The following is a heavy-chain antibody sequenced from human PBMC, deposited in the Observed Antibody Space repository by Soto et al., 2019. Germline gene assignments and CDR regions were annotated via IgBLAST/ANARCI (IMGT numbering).Heavy chain of an antibody. J-gene: IGHJ2*01. D-gene: IGHD6-19*01. CDR1: GFTVSSNY. CDR2: IYSGGST. Sequence: EVQLVESGGGLVQPGGSLRLSCAASGFTVSSNYMSWVRQAPGKGLEWVSVIYSGGSTYYADSVKGRFTISRDNSKNTRYLQMNSLRAEDTAVYYCARAAKTVAAPYWYFDLWGRGTLVTVSS. V-gene: IGHV3-66*01. CDR3: ARAAKTVAAPYWYFDL.